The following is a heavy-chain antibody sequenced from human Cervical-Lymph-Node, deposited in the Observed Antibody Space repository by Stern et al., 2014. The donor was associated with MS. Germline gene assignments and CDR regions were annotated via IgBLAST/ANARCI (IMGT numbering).Heavy chain of an antibody. CDR2: IYYSGRN. CDR1: GGSISSGDYY. J-gene: IGHJ5*02. D-gene: IGHD2-2*01. CDR3: ASANCSSTSCPNWFDP. Sequence: QVQLQESGPGLVKPSQTLSLTCTVSGGSISSGDYYWSWIRQPPGKGLEWIGDIYYSGRNYYNPSLKSRVTISVDTSKNQFSLKLSSVTAADTAVYYCASANCSSTSCPNWFDPWGQGTLVTVSS. V-gene: IGHV4-30-4*01.